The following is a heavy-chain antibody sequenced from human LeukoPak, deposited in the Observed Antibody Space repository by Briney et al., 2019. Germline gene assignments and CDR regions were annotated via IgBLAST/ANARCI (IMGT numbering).Heavy chain of an antibody. V-gene: IGHV1-69*04. D-gene: IGHD3-22*01. CDR1: GGTFSSYA. CDR2: IIPILGIA. J-gene: IGHJ4*02. CDR3: ARDYYDSSGVEDY. Sequence: GASVKVSCKASGGTFSSYAISWVRQAPGQGLEWVGRIIPILGIANYAQKFQGRVTITADKSTSTAYMELSSLRSEDTAVYYCARDYYDSSGVEDYWGQGTLVTVSS.